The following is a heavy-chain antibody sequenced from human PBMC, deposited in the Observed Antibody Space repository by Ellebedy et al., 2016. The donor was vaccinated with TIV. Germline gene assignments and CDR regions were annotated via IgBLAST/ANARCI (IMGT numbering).Heavy chain of an antibody. CDR2: IDIGDTA. V-gene: IGHV3-53*01. Sequence: GESLKIFCAVSGFTVINHYFTWVRQAPGRGLECVSIIDIGDTANYADSVKGRFTISRDSSQNTLFLQMTSLTIDDTAVYYCAAHLREGHYHGLDVWGPGTTVTVSS. CDR1: GFTVINHY. D-gene: IGHD1-26*01. J-gene: IGHJ6*02. CDR3: AAHLREGHYHGLDV.